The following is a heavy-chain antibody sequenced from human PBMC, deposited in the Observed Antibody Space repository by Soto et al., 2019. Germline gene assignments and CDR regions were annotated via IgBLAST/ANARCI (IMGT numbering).Heavy chain of an antibody. V-gene: IGHV3-30*18. Sequence: QVQLVESGGGVVQPGRSLRLSCAASGFTFSSYGMHWVRQAPGKGLEWVAVISYDGSNKYYADSVKGRFTISRDNSKSTLYLQMNSLRAEDTAVYYCAKARAYYYDSSALGDYWGQGTLVTVSS. D-gene: IGHD3-22*01. J-gene: IGHJ4*02. CDR3: AKARAYYYDSSALGDY. CDR1: GFTFSSYG. CDR2: ISYDGSNK.